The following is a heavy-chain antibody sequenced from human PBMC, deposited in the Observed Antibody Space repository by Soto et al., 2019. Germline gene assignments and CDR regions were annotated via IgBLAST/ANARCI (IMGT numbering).Heavy chain of an antibody. CDR1: GGTFSSYT. CDR2: IIPILGIA. D-gene: IGHD1-26*01. CDR3: ARDGNSRPNH. Sequence: SVKVSCKASGGTFSSYTISWVRQAPGQGLEWMGRIIPILGIANYAQKFQGRVTITADTSTSTAYMELSSLRAEDTAVYYCARDGNSRPNHWGQGTLVPVSS. V-gene: IGHV1-69*04. J-gene: IGHJ5*02.